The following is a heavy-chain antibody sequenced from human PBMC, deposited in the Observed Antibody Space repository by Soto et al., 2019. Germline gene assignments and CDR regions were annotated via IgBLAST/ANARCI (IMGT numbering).Heavy chain of an antibody. Sequence: QVPLVQSGAEVKKPGASVKVSCKASDYTFTSYGISWVRQAPGQGLEWMGWLSAYNGNTNYAQQLQCRVTMTTDTSTIPDYMELRSLRSDDTAVYYCARRFGDVDYYYMDVWGKGTTVTVSS. CDR3: ARRFGDVDYYYMDV. V-gene: IGHV1-18*01. D-gene: IGHD3-10*01. J-gene: IGHJ6*03. CDR1: DYTFTSYG. CDR2: LSAYNGNT.